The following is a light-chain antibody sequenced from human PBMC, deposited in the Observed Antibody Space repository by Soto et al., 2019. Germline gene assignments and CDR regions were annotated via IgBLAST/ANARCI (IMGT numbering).Light chain of an antibody. CDR3: RQRYSWPRQ. V-gene: IGKV3-11*01. J-gene: IGKJ4*02. Sequence: EVVLTQSPATLSLSPGDRATLSCRASQSVNNQLAWYQHKPGQAPRLLIYDVSNRATGIPARFSGSGSATDFTLIISSRVPEDFAIYYCRQRYSWPRQFGGGTKVEIK. CDR2: DVS. CDR1: QSVNNQ.